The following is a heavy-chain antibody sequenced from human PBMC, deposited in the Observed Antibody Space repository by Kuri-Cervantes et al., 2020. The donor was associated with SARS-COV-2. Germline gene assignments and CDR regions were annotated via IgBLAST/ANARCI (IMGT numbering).Heavy chain of an antibody. CDR1: GYTFTSYG. CDR3: ARSRRQQGIDY. V-gene: IGHV7-4-1*02. CDR2: INTYTGSP. D-gene: IGHD6-13*01. J-gene: IGHJ4*02. Sequence: ASVKVSCKASGYTFTSYGISWVRQAPGQGLEWMGWINTYTGSPTYAQGFTGRFVSSLDTSVSTAYLQISSLKADDTAVYYCARSRRQQGIDYWGQGTLVTVSS.